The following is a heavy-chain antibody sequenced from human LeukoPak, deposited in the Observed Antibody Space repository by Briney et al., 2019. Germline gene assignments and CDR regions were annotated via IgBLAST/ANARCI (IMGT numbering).Heavy chain of an antibody. J-gene: IGHJ4*02. CDR2: ISGSGGST. CDR3: AKGARGTMIVVVTGLFDY. D-gene: IGHD3-22*01. V-gene: IGHV3-23*01. CDR1: GFTFSSYA. Sequence: GGSLRLSCAASGFTFSSYAMSWVRQAPGKGLEWVSAISGSGGSTYYADSVKGRFTISRDNSKNTLYLQMNSLRAEDTAVYYCAKGARGTMIVVVTGLFDYWGQGTLVTVSS.